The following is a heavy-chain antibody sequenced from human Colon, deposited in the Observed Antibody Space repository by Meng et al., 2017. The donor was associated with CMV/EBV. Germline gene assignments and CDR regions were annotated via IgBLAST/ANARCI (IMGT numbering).Heavy chain of an antibody. CDR2: ISTNRAEN. CDR1: GDSIRIYF. D-gene: IGHD1-14*01. CDR3: ARRIREAREPTWENWLAS. V-gene: IGHV4-4*07. J-gene: IGHJ5*01. Sequence: QVRLRESGPGLVKPSETLYLTCCGSGDSIRIYFWNSIGLPAGKGLEWVGRISTNRAENMLTPSLMSRLSLSMDTSKNQLSLKLTSRTAADTAVYYCARRIREAREPTWENWLASWGQEILVTVSS.